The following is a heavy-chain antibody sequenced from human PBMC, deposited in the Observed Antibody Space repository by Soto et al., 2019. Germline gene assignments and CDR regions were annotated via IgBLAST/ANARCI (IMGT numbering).Heavy chain of an antibody. CDR2: INHSGST. Sequence: KASETLSLTCTVYGGSFSGSYWSWIRQPPGKGLEWIGEINHSGSTNYNPSLKSRVTISVDTSKNQFSLKLSSVTAADTAVYYCARENFNWNYDWFDPWGQGTLVTVSS. CDR3: ARENFNWNYDWFDP. D-gene: IGHD1-7*01. V-gene: IGHV4-34*01. CDR1: GGSFSGSY. J-gene: IGHJ5*02.